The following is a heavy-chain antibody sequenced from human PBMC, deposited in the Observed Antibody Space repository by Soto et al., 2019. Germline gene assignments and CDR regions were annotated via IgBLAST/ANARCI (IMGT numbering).Heavy chain of an antibody. CDR2: ISGDSGNT. CDR1: GYMFTKSA. D-gene: IGHD6-19*01. CDR3: ARDGVAAGNINFDY. J-gene: IGHJ4*01. Sequence: ASVKVSCKASGYMFTKSAMHWVRQAPGQRLEWMGWISGDSGNTKYSPKLQDRVTITRDTSTSTAYMELSSLRSEDTALYYCARDGVAAGNINFDYWGQGTLVTVSS. V-gene: IGHV1-3*01.